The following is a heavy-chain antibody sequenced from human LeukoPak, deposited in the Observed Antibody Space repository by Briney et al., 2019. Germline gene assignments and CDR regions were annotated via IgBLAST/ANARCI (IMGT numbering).Heavy chain of an antibody. V-gene: IGHV3-30-3*01. J-gene: IGHJ4*02. CDR3: ARDLIASGPGLFDY. Sequence: GGSLRLSCAASGFTFTTYAMHWVRQAPGKGLEWVAVISYDGADKYYADSVKGRFTVSRDNSRSTLYLQMNNLRAEDTAVYYCARDLIASGPGLFDYWGQGTLVTVSS. CDR1: GFTFTTYA. CDR2: ISYDGADK. D-gene: IGHD2-21*01.